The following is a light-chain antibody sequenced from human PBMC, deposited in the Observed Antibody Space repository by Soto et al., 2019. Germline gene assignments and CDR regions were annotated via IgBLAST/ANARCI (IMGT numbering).Light chain of an antibody. Sequence: EIVMTQSPATLSVPPGDRATLSCRASESVRSNLAWYQQKPGQAPRVLIYGASIRAADIPARFSGSGSGTEFTLTISTLQSEDFAVYYCQQYYDWPTITFGQGTRLE. V-gene: IGKV3-15*01. CDR1: ESVRSN. J-gene: IGKJ5*01. CDR3: QQYYDWPTIT. CDR2: GAS.